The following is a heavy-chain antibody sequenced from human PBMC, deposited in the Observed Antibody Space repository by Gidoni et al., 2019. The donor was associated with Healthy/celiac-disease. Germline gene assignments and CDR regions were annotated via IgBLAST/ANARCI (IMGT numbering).Heavy chain of an antibody. CDR2: ISGSGGST. Sequence: EVQLLESGGGLVQPGGSLRLSCAASGFTFSTYAMSWVRQAPGKGLEWVSAISGSGGSTDYADSVKGRFTISRDNFKNTLYLQMNSLRAEDTAVYYCAKRGRYCSGGSCNDAFDIWGQGTMVTVSS. D-gene: IGHD2-15*01. V-gene: IGHV3-23*01. CDR1: GFTFSTYA. J-gene: IGHJ3*02. CDR3: AKRGRYCSGGSCNDAFDI.